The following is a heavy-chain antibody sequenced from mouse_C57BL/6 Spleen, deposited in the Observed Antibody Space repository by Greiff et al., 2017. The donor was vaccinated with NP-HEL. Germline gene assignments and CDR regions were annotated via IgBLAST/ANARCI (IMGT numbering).Heavy chain of an antibody. CDR3: ARGATVVATNAMDY. J-gene: IGHJ4*01. Sequence: VQLQQPGAELVMPGASVKLSCKASGYTFTSYWMHWVKQRPGQGLEWIGEIDPSDSYTNYNQKFKGKSTLTVDKSSSTAYVQISSLTSEDSAVYYCARGATVVATNAMDYWGQGTSVTVSS. V-gene: IGHV1-69*01. CDR1: GYTFTSYW. CDR2: IDPSDSYT. D-gene: IGHD1-1*01.